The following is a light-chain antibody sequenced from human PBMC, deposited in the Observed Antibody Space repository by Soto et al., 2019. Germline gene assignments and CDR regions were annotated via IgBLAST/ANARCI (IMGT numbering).Light chain of an antibody. V-gene: IGLV2-8*01. CDR3: SSYAARDNLV. CDR2: EVS. CDR1: SSDVGGYNY. Sequence: QSVLTQPPSASGTPGQSVTISCTGTSSDVGGYNYVSWYQHHPGKAPKLMISEVSKRPSGVPDRLSVSKSCNTNSLTVSGLQAEDEADYYCSSYAARDNLVFGGGTQLTFL. J-gene: IGLJ3*02.